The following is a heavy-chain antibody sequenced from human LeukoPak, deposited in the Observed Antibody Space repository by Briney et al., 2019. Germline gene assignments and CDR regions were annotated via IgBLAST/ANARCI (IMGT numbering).Heavy chain of an antibody. D-gene: IGHD3-10*01. CDR1: GYSFIDYY. J-gene: IGHJ4*02. CDR2: VNPHSGGT. Sequence: ASVKVSCKASGYSFIDYYIHWVRQAPGQGLEWMGWVNPHSGGTKFAQKSQGRVTMTRDTSINTAYMEVSSLRSDDTPVYYCARDIGDYYGSGSYWLLWGQGALVTVAS. V-gene: IGHV1-2*02. CDR3: ARDIGDYYGSGSYWLL.